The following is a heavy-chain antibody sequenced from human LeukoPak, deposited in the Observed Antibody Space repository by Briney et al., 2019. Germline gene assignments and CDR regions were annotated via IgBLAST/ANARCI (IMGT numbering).Heavy chain of an antibody. Sequence: GASVKVSCKASGGTFSSYAINWVRQAPGQGLEWMGGIIPMFGAANYAQKFQGRVTITADESTSTAYMELSSLRSEDTAVYYCARGGGGSYYSSLKVWGQGTLVTVSS. V-gene: IGHV1-69*13. D-gene: IGHD2-15*01. CDR3: ARGGGGSYYSSLKV. J-gene: IGHJ4*02. CDR1: GGTFSSYA. CDR2: IIPMFGAA.